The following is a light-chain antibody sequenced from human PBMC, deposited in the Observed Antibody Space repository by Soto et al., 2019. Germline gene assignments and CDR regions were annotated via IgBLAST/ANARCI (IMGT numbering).Light chain of an antibody. J-gene: IGKJ5*01. CDR3: QQLKSYPLT. Sequence: DIQMTQSPLSMSASVGDSVTSXXRASQDVGKWLAWYQQKPGKAPTLXIHGASTLQSGVPPRYSGSGDGTDFTLTISSLQPEDFATYYCQQLKSYPLTFGQGTRLEIK. CDR2: GAS. V-gene: IGKV1-12*01. CDR1: QDVGKW.